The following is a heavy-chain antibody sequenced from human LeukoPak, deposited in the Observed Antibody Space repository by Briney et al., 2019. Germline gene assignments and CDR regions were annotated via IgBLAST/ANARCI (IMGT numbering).Heavy chain of an antibody. CDR2: ISTSGSST. D-gene: IGHD4-23*01. J-gene: IGHJ4*02. Sequence: GGSLRLSCAASGFSFSNYGMSWVRQAPGKGLEWVSSISTSGSSTYYVDSVKGRFTISRDNSKNTLYLQMNSLRAEDTAVYYCARRAGGYSHPYDYWGQGILVTVSS. V-gene: IGHV3-23*01. CDR1: GFSFSNYG. CDR3: ARRAGGYSHPYDY.